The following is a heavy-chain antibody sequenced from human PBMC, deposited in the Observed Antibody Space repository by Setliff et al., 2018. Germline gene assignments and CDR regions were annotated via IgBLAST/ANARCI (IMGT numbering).Heavy chain of an antibody. CDR3: ARDQFRNSGGLYC. V-gene: IGHV4-38-2*02. Sequence: ETLSLTCGVSGYSISSGHFWGWIRQPPGKGLEWLGNIFHSGSTYYNPTLNSRVTMSVDNSKNTLYLQMSSLRPDDAAMYYCARDQFRNSGGLYCWGQGTLVTVSS. D-gene: IGHD1-7*01. CDR2: IFHSGST. CDR1: GYSISSGHF. J-gene: IGHJ4*02.